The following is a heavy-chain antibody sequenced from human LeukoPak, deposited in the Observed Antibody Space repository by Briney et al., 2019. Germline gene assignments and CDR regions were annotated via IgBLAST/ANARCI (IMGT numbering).Heavy chain of an antibody. D-gene: IGHD2-2*01. V-gene: IGHV4-30-4*08. CDR1: GGSISSGDYY. CDR3: ARVAPATYYMDV. Sequence: SETLSLTCTVSGGSISSGDYYWSWIRQPPGKGLEWIGYIYYSGSTYYNPSLKSRVTISVDTSKNQFSLKLSSVTAADTAVYYCARVAPATYYMDVWGKGTTVTVSS. CDR2: IYYSGST. J-gene: IGHJ6*03.